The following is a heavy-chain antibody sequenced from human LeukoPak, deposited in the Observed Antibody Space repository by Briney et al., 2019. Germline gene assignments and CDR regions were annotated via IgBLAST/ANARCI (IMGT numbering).Heavy chain of an antibody. D-gene: IGHD3-10*01. CDR1: GDSFTSYW. CDR3: ARTYGSGSYMFNY. J-gene: IGHJ4*02. CDR2: IDPSDSYT. V-gene: IGHV5-10-1*01. Sequence: HGESLKISCKCSGDSFTSYWISWVRQMPGKGLEWMGRIDPSDSYTNYSPSFQGHVTISADKSISTAYLQWSSLKASDTAMYYCARTYGSGSYMFNYWGQGTLVAVSS.